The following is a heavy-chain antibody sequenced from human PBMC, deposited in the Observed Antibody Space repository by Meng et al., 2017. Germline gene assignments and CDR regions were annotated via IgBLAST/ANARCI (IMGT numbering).Heavy chain of an antibody. J-gene: IGHJ4*02. CDR1: GGSFIGYY. CDR3: ASSGYSYGYRFDY. D-gene: IGHD5-18*01. Sequence: VQLQRLGAALLKPSETLSLTFSVYGGSFIGYYWSLIRQPPGKGLEWIGEINHSGSTNYNPSLKSRVTISVDTSKNQFSLKLSSVTAADTAVYYCASSGYSYGYRFDYWGQGTLVTVSS. V-gene: IGHV4-34*01. CDR2: INHSGST.